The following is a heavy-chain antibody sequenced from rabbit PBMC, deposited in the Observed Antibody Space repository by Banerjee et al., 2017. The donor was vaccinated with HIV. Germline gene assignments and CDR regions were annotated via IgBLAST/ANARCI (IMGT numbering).Heavy chain of an antibody. CDR1: GFDFSSYY. Sequence: QLKESGGGLVQPGGSPKLSCKASGFDFSSYYMSWVRQAPGKGLEWIGYIDPVFGSTYYASWVNGRFPISSHNAQNTLYLQLNSLTAADTATYFCARATMTMVNLNLWGPGTLVTVS. CDR3: ARATMTMVNLNL. CDR2: IDPVFGST. J-gene: IGHJ4*01. D-gene: IGHD2-1*01. V-gene: IGHV1S7*01.